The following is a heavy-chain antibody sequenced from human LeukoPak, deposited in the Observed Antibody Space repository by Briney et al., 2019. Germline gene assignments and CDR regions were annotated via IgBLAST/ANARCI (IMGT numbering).Heavy chain of an antibody. Sequence: PGGSLRLSCAASGFTLSDYYMSWIRQAPGKGLEWVSYSGSSGSTIYYADSVKGRFAISRDNAKNSLYLQMNSLRAEDTAVYHCARRRDFIDYWGQGTLVTVSS. J-gene: IGHJ4*02. CDR1: GFTLSDYY. CDR3: ARRRDFIDY. D-gene: IGHD3/OR15-3a*01. CDR2: SGSSGSTI. V-gene: IGHV3-11*01.